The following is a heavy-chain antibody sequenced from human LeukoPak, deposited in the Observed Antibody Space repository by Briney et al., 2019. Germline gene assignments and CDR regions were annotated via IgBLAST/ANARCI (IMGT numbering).Heavy chain of an antibody. Sequence: SETLSLTCAVSGYSIGSGYYWGWIRQPPGKGLEWIGSIYHSGSTYYNPSLKSRVTISVDTSKNQFSLKLSSVTAADTAVYYCATSGFGETPFDYWGQGTLVTVSS. CDR3: ATSGFGETPFDY. D-gene: IGHD3-10*01. V-gene: IGHV4-38-2*01. J-gene: IGHJ4*02. CDR2: IYHSGST. CDR1: GYSIGSGYY.